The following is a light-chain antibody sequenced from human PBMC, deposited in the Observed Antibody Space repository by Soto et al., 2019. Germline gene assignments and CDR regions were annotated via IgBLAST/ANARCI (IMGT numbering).Light chain of an antibody. CDR1: SSDVGGYNS. J-gene: IGLJ1*01. Sequence: QSALTQPPSASGSPGQSVTISCTGTSSDVGGYNSVSWFQQHPGKAPKLMIYDVSKRPSGVPDRFSGSKSGNTASLTVSGLQAEDEADYYCSSYAGSTLYVFGTGTKVTVL. CDR3: SSYAGSTLYV. CDR2: DVS. V-gene: IGLV2-8*01.